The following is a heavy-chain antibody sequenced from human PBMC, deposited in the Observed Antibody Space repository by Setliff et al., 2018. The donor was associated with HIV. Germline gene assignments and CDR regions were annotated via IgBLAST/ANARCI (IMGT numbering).Heavy chain of an antibody. D-gene: IGHD3-16*01. V-gene: IGHV4-39*01. CDR3: TRQAFGGAPRTPLDS. CDR2: IYYTGNN. CDR1: GGSISSSTYY. Sequence: NPSETLSLTCTVSGGSISSSTYYWGWIRQPPGRGLEWIGNIYYTGNNNYSPSFHSRVTVLVDTSKNHFSLILTSVTAADTAVYYCTRQAFGGAPRTPLDSWGQGTLVTVSS. J-gene: IGHJ4*02.